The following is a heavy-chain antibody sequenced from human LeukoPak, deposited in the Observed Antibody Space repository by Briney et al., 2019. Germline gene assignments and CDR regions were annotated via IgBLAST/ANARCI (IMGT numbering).Heavy chain of an antibody. J-gene: IGHJ5*02. Sequence: ASVKVSYKASGGTFSSYAISWVRQAPGQGLEWMGGIIPIFGTANYAQKFQGRVTITTDESTSTAYMELSSLRSEDTAVYYCAASTIFGVVITYNWFDPWGQATLVTVSS. CDR2: IIPIFGTA. V-gene: IGHV1-69*05. CDR1: GGTFSSYA. CDR3: AASTIFGVVITYNWFDP. D-gene: IGHD3-3*01.